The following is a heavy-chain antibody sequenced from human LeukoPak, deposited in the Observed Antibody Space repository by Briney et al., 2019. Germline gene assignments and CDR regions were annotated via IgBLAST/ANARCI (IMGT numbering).Heavy chain of an antibody. CDR1: GFTFDDYA. CDR3: AKGRFLEWLPNNWFDP. CDR2: ISWNSGSI. D-gene: IGHD3-3*01. Sequence: GRSLRLSCAASGFTFDDYAMYWVRQAPGKGLEWVSGISWNSGSIGYADSVKGRFTISRDNAKNSLYLQMNSLRAEDMALYYCAKGRFLEWLPNNWFDPWGQGTLVTVSS. J-gene: IGHJ5*02. V-gene: IGHV3-9*03.